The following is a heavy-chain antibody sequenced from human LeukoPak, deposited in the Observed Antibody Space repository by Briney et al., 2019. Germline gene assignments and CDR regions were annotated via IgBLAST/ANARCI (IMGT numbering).Heavy chain of an antibody. Sequence: SETLSLTCTVSGGSISSYYWSWIRQPPGKGLEWIGYIYYSGSTNYNPSLKSRDTISVDTSKNQFSLKLSSVTAADTAVYYCARQANIAAAGTGVDPWGQGTLVTVSS. CDR2: IYYSGST. V-gene: IGHV4-59*08. CDR1: GGSISSYY. D-gene: IGHD6-13*01. J-gene: IGHJ5*02. CDR3: ARQANIAAAGTGVDP.